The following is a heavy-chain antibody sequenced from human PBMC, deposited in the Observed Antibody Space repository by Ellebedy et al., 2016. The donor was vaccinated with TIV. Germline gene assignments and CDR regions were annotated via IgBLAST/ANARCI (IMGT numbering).Heavy chain of an antibody. Sequence: AASVQVSCKASGYDFGSYSIAWVRQAPGQAPEWMGGISPYNRNTHYAQSLQDRVTMTTDTSTSTAYMELRSLRSDDTAVYYCATSATFIAGGRADYWGQGTLVTVSS. V-gene: IGHV1-18*01. CDR2: ISPYNRNT. CDR3: ATSATFIAGGRADY. D-gene: IGHD6-13*01. J-gene: IGHJ4*02. CDR1: GYDFGSYS.